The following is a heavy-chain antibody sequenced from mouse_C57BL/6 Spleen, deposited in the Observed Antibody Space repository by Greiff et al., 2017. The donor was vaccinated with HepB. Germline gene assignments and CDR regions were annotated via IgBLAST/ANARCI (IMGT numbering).Heavy chain of an antibody. Sequence: VQLQQSGAELVRPGSSVKLSCKASGYTFTSYWMDWVKQRPGQGLEWIGNIYPSDSETHYNQKFKDKATLTVDKSSSTAYMQLSSLTSEDSAVYYCARPSIYDGYYYAMDYWGQGTSVTVSS. D-gene: IGHD2-3*01. J-gene: IGHJ4*01. CDR2: IYPSDSET. V-gene: IGHV1-61*01. CDR3: ARPSIYDGYYYAMDY. CDR1: GYTFTSYW.